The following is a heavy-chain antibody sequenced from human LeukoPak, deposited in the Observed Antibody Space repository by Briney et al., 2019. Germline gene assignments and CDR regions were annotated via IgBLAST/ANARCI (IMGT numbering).Heavy chain of an antibody. D-gene: IGHD4-17*01. Sequence: GGSLRLSCAASGFSFSSNPMHWVRQTPGKGLEWVAFISSRGNKKYYPDSVKDRFTISRDSSRNTLSLQMNSVETEDTAVYYCARGRVDYGDYGNYFDSWGQGTLVTVSS. CDR2: ISSRGNKK. CDR1: GFSFSSNP. J-gene: IGHJ4*02. CDR3: ARGRVDYGDYGNYFDS. V-gene: IGHV3-30*04.